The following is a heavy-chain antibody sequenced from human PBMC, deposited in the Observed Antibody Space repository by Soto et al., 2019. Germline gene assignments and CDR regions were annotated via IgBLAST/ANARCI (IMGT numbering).Heavy chain of an antibody. CDR1: GGSITSSSHY. D-gene: IGHD6-6*01. CDR3: ARSSITPRLFMYPFDY. J-gene: IGHJ4*02. CDR2: IYYDGHT. V-gene: IGHV4-39*01. Sequence: QLQLQESGPGLVKPSETLSLTCTVSGGSITSSSHYWGWIRQPPGKGLESVANIYYDGHTYYNPSFESRVTISLYTSKNQFSLRLDSVTAADTAVYYCARSSITPRLFMYPFDYWRQGILVTVSS.